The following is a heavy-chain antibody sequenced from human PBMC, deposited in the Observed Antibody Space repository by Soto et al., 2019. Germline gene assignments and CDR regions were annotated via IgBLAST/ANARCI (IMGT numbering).Heavy chain of an antibody. J-gene: IGHJ5*02. D-gene: IGHD6-13*01. Sequence: ASVKVSCKGSGGTFSSCAIIWVRQAPGQGLEWMGGVIPIFGTTDYAQKFQGRVTIIADESTSTAYMELSSLRSEDTAVYYCAREAAAGTNRFDPWGQGTLVTVSS. CDR2: VIPIFGTT. CDR1: GGTFSSCA. V-gene: IGHV1-69*13. CDR3: AREAAAGTNRFDP.